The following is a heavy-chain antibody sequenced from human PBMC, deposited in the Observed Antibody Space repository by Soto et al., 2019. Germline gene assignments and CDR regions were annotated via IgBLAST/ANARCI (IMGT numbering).Heavy chain of an antibody. CDR1: GGSISSYY. CDR3: ARYMATVTLGNYYYMDV. Sequence: SETLSLTCTVSGGSISSYYWSWIRQPPGKGLEWIGYIYYSGSTNYNPSLKSRVTISVDTSKNQFSLQLSSVTAADTAVYYCARYMATVTLGNYYYMDVWGKGTTVTVSS. J-gene: IGHJ6*03. CDR2: IYYSGST. V-gene: IGHV4-59*01. D-gene: IGHD4-4*01.